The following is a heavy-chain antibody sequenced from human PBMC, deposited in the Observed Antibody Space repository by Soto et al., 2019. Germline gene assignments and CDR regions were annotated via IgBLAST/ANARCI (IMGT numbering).Heavy chain of an antibody. CDR3: ARVAFSYFGMDV. V-gene: IGHV4-4*07. J-gene: IGHJ6*02. CDR2: VFSSGST. Sequence: PSETLSLTCSAPGGAISSYYWSWVRQPAGKGLEWIGRVFSSGSTNYNASLKSRVTMSIDTSKNEVSLTLRSVTAADTGVYYCARVAFSYFGMDVWGPGTTVTVS. CDR1: GGAISSYY. D-gene: IGHD3-3*02.